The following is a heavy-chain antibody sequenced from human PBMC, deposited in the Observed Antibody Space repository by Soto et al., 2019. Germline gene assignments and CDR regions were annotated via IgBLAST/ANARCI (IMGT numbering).Heavy chain of an antibody. D-gene: IGHD6-25*01. CDR2: ISWNSGTI. CDR1: GFSFDDYA. V-gene: IGHV3-9*01. CDR3: AKSTGGTANGMGV. J-gene: IGHJ6*02. Sequence: EVQVVESGGGLVQPGRSLRLSCAASGFSFDDYAMHWVRQAPGKGLEWVSGISWNSGTIGYAESVKGRFTISRDNAKNSLYLQMNSLRAEDTALSDCAKSTGGTANGMGVWCQGTTVTVSS.